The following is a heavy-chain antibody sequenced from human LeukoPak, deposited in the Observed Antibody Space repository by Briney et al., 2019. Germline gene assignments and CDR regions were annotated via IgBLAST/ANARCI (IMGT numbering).Heavy chain of an antibody. CDR1: GFTFDDYA. J-gene: IGHJ5*02. CDR2: ISWNSGSI. CDR3: AASSSWYPRNWFDP. Sequence: GRSLRLSCAASGFTFDDYAMHWVRQAPGKGLEWVSGISWNSGSIGYADSVKGRFTISRDNSKNTLYLQMNSLRAEDTAVYYCAASSSWYPRNWFDPWGQGTLVTVSS. D-gene: IGHD6-13*01. V-gene: IGHV3-9*01.